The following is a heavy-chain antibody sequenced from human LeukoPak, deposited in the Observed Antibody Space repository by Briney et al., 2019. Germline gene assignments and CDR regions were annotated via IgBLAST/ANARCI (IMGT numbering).Heavy chain of an antibody. V-gene: IGHV4-59*08. CDR2: IYYSGST. Sequence: SETLSLTCTVSNDSISSYYWSWIRQPPGKGLEWIGFIYYSGSTNYNPSLKSRVTISVDTSKNQYSLKLTSVTAADTAMYYCARSCGGGSCNHFYYGMDVWGQGTTVTVSS. D-gene: IGHD2-15*01. CDR3: ARSCGGGSCNHFYYGMDV. J-gene: IGHJ6*02. CDR1: NDSISSYY.